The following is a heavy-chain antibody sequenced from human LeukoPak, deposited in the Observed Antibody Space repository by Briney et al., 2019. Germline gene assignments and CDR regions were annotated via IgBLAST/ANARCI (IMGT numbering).Heavy chain of an antibody. V-gene: IGHV4-59*01. Sequence: PDTPTHTRTVPGGSISSYYWSWIRQPPGKGLEWIGYIYYSGSTNYNPSLKSRVTISVDTSKNQFSLKLSSVTAADTAVYYCARDHDYGAKHWYFDLWGRGTLVTVSS. CDR1: GGSISSYY. D-gene: IGHD4-17*01. CDR3: ARDHDYGAKHWYFDL. CDR2: IYYSGST. J-gene: IGHJ2*01.